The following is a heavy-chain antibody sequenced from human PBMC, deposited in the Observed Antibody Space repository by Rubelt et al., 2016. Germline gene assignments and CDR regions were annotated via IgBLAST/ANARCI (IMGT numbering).Heavy chain of an antibody. J-gene: IGHJ4*02. CDR2: INPNSGGT. Sequence: QVQLVQSGAEVKKPGASVKVSCKASGYTFTGYYMHWVRPAPGQGLEWVGRINPNSGGTNDAQKFQGRVTMARETSITTAYMKLSRLRSDDTAVYYCASDADYYDSSGYYPYWGQGTLVTVSS. V-gene: IGHV1-2*06. CDR1: GYTFTGYY. D-gene: IGHD3-22*01. CDR3: ASDADYYDSSGYYPY.